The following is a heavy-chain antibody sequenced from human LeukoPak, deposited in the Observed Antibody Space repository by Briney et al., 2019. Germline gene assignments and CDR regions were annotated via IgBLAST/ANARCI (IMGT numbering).Heavy chain of an antibody. CDR2: IYYSGST. J-gene: IGHJ4*02. CDR3: AREKHLGRTRYYFDY. D-gene: IGHD1-26*01. CDR1: GGSISSSSYY. Sequence: SETLSLTCTVSGGSISSSSYYWGWIRQPPGKGLEWIGSIYYSGSTYYNPSLKSRVTISVDTSKNQFSLKLSSVTAADTAVYYCAREKHLGRTRYYFDYWGQGTLVTVSS. V-gene: IGHV4-39*02.